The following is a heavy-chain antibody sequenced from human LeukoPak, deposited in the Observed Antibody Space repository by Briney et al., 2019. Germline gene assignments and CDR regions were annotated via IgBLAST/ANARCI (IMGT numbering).Heavy chain of an antibody. Sequence: GGSLRLSCAASGFTFSSYAMSWVRQAPGKGLEWVSAISGSGGSTCYADSVKGRFTISRDNSKNTLYLQMDSLRAEDTAVYYCAREKTRAGSYYDSSGYWNYWGQGTLVTVSS. CDR3: AREKTRAGSYYDSSGYWNY. D-gene: IGHD3-22*01. CDR1: GFTFSSYA. J-gene: IGHJ4*02. CDR2: ISGSGGST. V-gene: IGHV3-23*01.